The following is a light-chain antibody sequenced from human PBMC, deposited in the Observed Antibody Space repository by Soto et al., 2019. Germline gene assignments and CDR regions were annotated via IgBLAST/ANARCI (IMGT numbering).Light chain of an antibody. Sequence: AIQMTQSPSSLSASVGDRVTITCRASQGIRNDLGWYQQKPGKAPKLLIYAASTLQSGVPSRFSGSGSGTDFTLTVGSLQPEDFATYYCLQDYDYPLTFGGGTKVEIK. CDR2: AAS. CDR1: QGIRND. J-gene: IGKJ4*01. V-gene: IGKV1-6*01. CDR3: LQDYDYPLT.